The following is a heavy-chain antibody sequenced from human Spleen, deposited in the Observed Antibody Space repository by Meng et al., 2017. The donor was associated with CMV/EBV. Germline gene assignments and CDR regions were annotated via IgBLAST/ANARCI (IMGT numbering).Heavy chain of an antibody. CDR1: GFTFSTFE. Sequence: GESLKISCKGSGFTFSTFEIAWVRQMPGKGLEWVGTIYPDDSDSRDSPSFRGQVAMSVDKSISTAYLQWSSLKASDTAIYYCARQRGGYASSAYYHYWGQGTLVTVSS. CDR3: ARQRGGYASSAYYHY. V-gene: IGHV5-51*01. D-gene: IGHD3-22*01. J-gene: IGHJ4*02. CDR2: IYPDDSDS.